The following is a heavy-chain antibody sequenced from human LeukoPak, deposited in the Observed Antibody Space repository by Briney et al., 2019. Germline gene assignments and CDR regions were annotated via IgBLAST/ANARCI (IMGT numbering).Heavy chain of an antibody. CDR3: ARSGGVITVAPFDC. Sequence: GGSLRLSCATSGFTVSSKYMSWVRQAPGKGLEWVSVIYSDGSTYYADSVKGRFTISRDNSKNTLFLQMNSLRAEDTAVYYCARSGGVITVAPFDCWGQGSLVTVSS. D-gene: IGHD4-23*01. CDR1: GFTVSSKY. CDR2: IYSDGST. V-gene: IGHV3-53*01. J-gene: IGHJ4*02.